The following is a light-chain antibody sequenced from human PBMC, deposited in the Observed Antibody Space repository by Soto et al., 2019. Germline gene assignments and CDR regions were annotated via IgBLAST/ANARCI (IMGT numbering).Light chain of an antibody. J-gene: IGLJ1*01. CDR1: GSNIGAGYG. CDR3: QSYDSNLSEV. Sequence: QSVLTQPPSVPGAPGQTVTISCTGSGSNIGAGYGVQWYQQLPGTAPRLLIYGSDDRPSGVPDRFSASVSGNSASLAITGLQTEDEAVYYCQSYDSNLSEVFGPGTKVHRP. CDR2: GSD. V-gene: IGLV1-40*01.